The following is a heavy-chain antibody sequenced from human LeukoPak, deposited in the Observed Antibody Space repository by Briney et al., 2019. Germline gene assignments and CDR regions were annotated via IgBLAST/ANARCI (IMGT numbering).Heavy chain of an antibody. J-gene: IGHJ3*02. CDR1: GGSISSGGYS. Sequence: PSETLSLTCAVSGGSISSGGYSWSWIRQPPGKGLEWIGYIYHSGSTYYNPSLKSRVTISVDRSKNQFSLKLSSVTAADTAVYYCATATMANRPDAFDIWGQGTMVTVSS. CDR2: IYHSGST. D-gene: IGHD3-10*01. V-gene: IGHV4-30-2*01. CDR3: ATATMANRPDAFDI.